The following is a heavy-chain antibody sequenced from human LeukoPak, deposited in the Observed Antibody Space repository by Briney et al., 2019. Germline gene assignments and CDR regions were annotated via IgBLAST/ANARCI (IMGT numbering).Heavy chain of an antibody. Sequence: SETLSLTCTVSGGSISSSSYYWGWIRQPPGKGLEWIGGIYYSGSTYYNPSLKSRVTISVDTSKNQFSLKLSSVTAADTAVYYCARHKNYYGSEFDYWGQGALVTVSS. CDR2: IYYSGST. V-gene: IGHV4-39*01. CDR1: GGSISSSSYY. J-gene: IGHJ4*02. CDR3: ARHKNYYGSEFDY. D-gene: IGHD3-10*01.